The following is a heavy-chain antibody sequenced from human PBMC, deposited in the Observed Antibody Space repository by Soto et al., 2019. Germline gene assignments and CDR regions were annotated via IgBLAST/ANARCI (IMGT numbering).Heavy chain of an antibody. CDR1: GGSISSGGYY. J-gene: IGHJ6*02. CDR2: IYYSGST. CDR3: AASCVGCGGFNYYGMDV. Sequence: LSLTCTVSGGSISSGGYYWSWIRQHPGKGLEWIGYIYYSGSTYYNPSLKSRVTISVDTSKNQFSLKLSSVTAADTAVYYCAASCVGCGGFNYYGMDVWGQGTTVTVSS. V-gene: IGHV4-31*03. D-gene: IGHD2-21*01.